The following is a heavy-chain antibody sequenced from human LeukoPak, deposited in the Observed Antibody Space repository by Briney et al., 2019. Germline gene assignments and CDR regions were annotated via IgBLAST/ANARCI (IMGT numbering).Heavy chain of an antibody. Sequence: GGSLRLSCVASGFTFSSHGFHWARQAPGKGLEWVALIWYDGSYKYYADSVKGRFTVSKDNSKSTLYLQPNSLRVEDTAVYYCAKNRGAGSHYYYHMNVWGKGTTVTVSS. CDR3: AKNRGAGSHYYYHMNV. V-gene: IGHV3-33*06. CDR2: IWYDGSYK. D-gene: IGHD1-26*01. J-gene: IGHJ6*03. CDR1: GFTFSSHG.